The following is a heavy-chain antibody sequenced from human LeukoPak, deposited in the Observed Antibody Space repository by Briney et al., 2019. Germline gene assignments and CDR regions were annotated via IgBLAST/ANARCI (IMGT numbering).Heavy chain of an antibody. CDR3: ARGSSSWYYFDY. D-gene: IGHD6-13*01. J-gene: IGHJ4*02. CDR1: GFTFSSYG. V-gene: IGHV3-33*01. Sequence: QTGGSLRLSCAASGFTFSSYGMHWVRQAPGKGLEWVAVIWYEGSDKHYADSVKGRFTISRDNSKNTLCLQLNSLRAEDTAVYYCARGSSSWYYFDYWGQGTLVTVSS. CDR2: IWYEGSDK.